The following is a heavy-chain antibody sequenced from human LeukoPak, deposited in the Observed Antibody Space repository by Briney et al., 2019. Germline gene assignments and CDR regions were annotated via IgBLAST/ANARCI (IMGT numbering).Heavy chain of an antibody. D-gene: IGHD3-10*02. CDR2: ISSSGSTI. CDR3: AELGITMIGGA. CDR1: GFTFSSYA. Sequence: GGSLRLSCAASGFTFSSYAMNWVRQAPGKGLEWVSYISSSGSTIYYADSVKGRFTISRDNAKNSLYLQMNSLRAEDTAVYYCAELGITMIGGAWGKGTTVTISS. J-gene: IGHJ6*04. V-gene: IGHV3-48*03.